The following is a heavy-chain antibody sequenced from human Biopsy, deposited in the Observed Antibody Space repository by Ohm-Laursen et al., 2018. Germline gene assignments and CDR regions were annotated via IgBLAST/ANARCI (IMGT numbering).Heavy chain of an antibody. Sequence: TLSLTCTVSGGSVSSGGFYWSWIRQHPGKGLVWIGYIYYSGTTYYNPSLKSLVTISVDTSKNQFSLKLNSVTAADTAVYYCARRPYGGTRYWYFDLWGRGTLVTVSS. CDR3: ARRPYGGTRYWYFDL. J-gene: IGHJ2*01. CDR2: IYYSGTT. D-gene: IGHD4-23*01. V-gene: IGHV4-31*01. CDR1: GGSVSSGGFY.